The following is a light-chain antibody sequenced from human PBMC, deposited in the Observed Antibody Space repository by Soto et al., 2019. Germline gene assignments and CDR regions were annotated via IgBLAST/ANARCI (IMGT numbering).Light chain of an antibody. CDR1: TSNIGAGYE. CDR2: GHN. V-gene: IGLV1-40*01. Sequence: QSVLTQPPSVSGAPGQRVTISCTGSTSNIGAGYEVHWYQQLPGPAPKLLVSGHNIRPSGVPDRFSGFKSGASASLVITGLQAEDEADYYCQSYDNSLSGSGVFGGGTKLTVL. CDR3: QSYDNSLSGSGV. J-gene: IGLJ3*02.